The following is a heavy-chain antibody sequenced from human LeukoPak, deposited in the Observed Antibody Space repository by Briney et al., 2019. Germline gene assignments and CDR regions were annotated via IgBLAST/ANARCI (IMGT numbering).Heavy chain of an antibody. Sequence: GGSLRLSCAASGFTFCDDAMNSVREAPGGGLERGSLIDWNGDNPYYAYSVRGRFLISRDNKKHSLLRQMTNLKLQATAFYSCAKRLGSRGDAFDIWGQGTMVIVSS. V-gene: IGHV3-43D*04. CDR1: GFTFCDDA. J-gene: IGHJ3*02. CDR2: IDWNGDNP. CDR3: AKRLGSRGDAFDI. D-gene: IGHD3-10*01.